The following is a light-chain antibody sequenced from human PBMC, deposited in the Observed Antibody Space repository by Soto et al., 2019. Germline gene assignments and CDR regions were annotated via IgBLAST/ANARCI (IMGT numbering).Light chain of an antibody. J-gene: IGLJ1*01. V-gene: IGLV2-14*01. CDR1: SIDVGGYNY. Sequence: QSVLTQPAYVSGSPGQSITISCPGTSIDVGGYNYISWYQQHPGKAPKLMIYDVSNRPSGVSNRFSGSKSGNTASLTISGLQAEDEADYYCSSYTSSSTDYVFGTGTKVTVL. CDR3: SSYTSSSTDYV. CDR2: DVS.